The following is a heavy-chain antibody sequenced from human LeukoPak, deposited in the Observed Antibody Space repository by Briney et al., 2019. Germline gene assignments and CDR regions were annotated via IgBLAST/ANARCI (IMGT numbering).Heavy chain of an antibody. V-gene: IGHV5-51*01. CDR3: ARATCVNGICYTLY. J-gene: IGHJ4*02. Sequence: GESLNISCKGSGFLFTGYWIVWLRQMPGKGLEWMGIIYPADSETTYSPSFQGQITISADRSSTTAHLQWSSLKASDTAIYYCARATCVNGICYTLYWGQGSLVTVSS. D-gene: IGHD2-8*01. CDR2: IYPADSET. CDR1: GFLFTGYW.